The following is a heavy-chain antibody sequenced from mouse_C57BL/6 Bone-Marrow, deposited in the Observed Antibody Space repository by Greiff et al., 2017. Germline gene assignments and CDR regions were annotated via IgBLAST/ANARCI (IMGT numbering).Heavy chain of an antibody. J-gene: IGHJ1*03. CDR2: IDPSDSST. D-gene: IGHD2-4*01. V-gene: IGHV1-69*01. CDR1: GYTFPSYW. CDR3: ARDGAGLPSWYFDV. Sequence: QVQLQQPGAALVMPGASVKLSCKASGYTFPSYWMHWVKQRPGQGLEWIGEIDPSDSSTNYNQKFKGKSTLTVDKSSSTAYMKLSSLTSEDSAVYYCARDGAGLPSWYFDVWGTGTTVTVSS.